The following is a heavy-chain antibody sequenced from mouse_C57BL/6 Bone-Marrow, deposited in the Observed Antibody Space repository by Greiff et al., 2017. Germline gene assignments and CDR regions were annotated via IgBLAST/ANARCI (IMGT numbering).Heavy chain of an antibody. V-gene: IGHV5-4*01. CDR1: GFTFSSYA. CDR3: ARDPIYYYGSSDGGFAY. Sequence: EVHLVESGGGLVKPGGSLKLSCAASGFTFSSYAMSWVRQTPEKRLEWVATISDGGSYTYYPDNVKGRFTISRDNAKNNLYLQMSHLKSEDTAMXYCARDPIYYYGSSDGGFAYWGQGTLVTVSA. J-gene: IGHJ3*01. CDR2: ISDGGSYT. D-gene: IGHD1-1*01.